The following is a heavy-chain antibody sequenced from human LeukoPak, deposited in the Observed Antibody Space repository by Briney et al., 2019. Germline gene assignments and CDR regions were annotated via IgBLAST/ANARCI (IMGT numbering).Heavy chain of an antibody. V-gene: IGHV4-59*11. Sequence: SETLSLTCTVSGGSISSHYWSWIRQPPGKGLEWIGYIYYSGSTNYNPSLKSRVTISVDTSKNQFSLKLSSVTAADTAVYYCARQLELPSIYYYYYMDVWGKGTTVTVSS. D-gene: IGHD1-1*01. J-gene: IGHJ6*03. CDR3: ARQLELPSIYYYYYMDV. CDR1: GGSISSHY. CDR2: IYYSGST.